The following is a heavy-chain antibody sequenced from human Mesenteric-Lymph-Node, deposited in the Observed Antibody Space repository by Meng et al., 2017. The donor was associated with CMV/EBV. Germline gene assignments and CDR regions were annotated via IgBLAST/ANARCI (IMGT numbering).Heavy chain of an antibody. CDR3: ARDGTKGHCDSTSCYIGGWFDP. Sequence: GESLKISCAASGFTFSTYAMHWVRQAPGKGLEWVAIIRYDASNKHYADSVKGRFTISRDNSRNTVYLQMSSLRGEDTAVYYCARDGTKGHCDSTSCYIGGWFDPWGQGTLVTVSS. V-gene: IGHV3-30*02. CDR1: GFTFSTYA. D-gene: IGHD2-2*02. CDR2: IRYDASNK. J-gene: IGHJ5*02.